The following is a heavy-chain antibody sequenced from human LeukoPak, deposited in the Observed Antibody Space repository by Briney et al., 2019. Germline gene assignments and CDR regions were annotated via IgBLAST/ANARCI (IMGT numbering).Heavy chain of an antibody. D-gene: IGHD1-26*01. CDR1: GFTVSSNY. Sequence: GGSLRLSCAASGFTVSSNYMSWVRQAPGKGLEWVSVIYSGGSTYYADSVKGRFTISRDNSKNTLYLQMNSLRAEDTAVYYCARDRTYYHAFDIWGQGTMVTVSP. CDR3: ARDRTYYHAFDI. V-gene: IGHV3-66*01. J-gene: IGHJ3*02. CDR2: IYSGGST.